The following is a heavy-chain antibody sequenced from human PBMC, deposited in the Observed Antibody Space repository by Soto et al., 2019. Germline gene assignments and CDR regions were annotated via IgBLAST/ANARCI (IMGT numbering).Heavy chain of an antibody. CDR2: ISDYNGNT. CDR3: VRQPYGSGTYYNVYGMEV. V-gene: IGHV1-18*01. D-gene: IGHD3-10*01. J-gene: IGHJ6*04. CDR1: GYTFTTYG. Sequence: GASVKISCKASGYTFTTYGINWVRQAPGQGLEWMGWISDYNGNTNYAQKFQGRVTMTTDTSTSTAYLELRSLRSDDTAVYYCVRQPYGSGTYYNVYGMEVWGKGTKVTVS.